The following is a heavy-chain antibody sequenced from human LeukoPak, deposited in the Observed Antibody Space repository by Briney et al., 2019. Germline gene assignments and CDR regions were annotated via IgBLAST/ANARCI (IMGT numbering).Heavy chain of an antibody. J-gene: IGHJ3*02. CDR2: IYTSGST. D-gene: IGHD6-19*01. CDR3: ARDPWSIAVAGTGAFDI. CDR1: GGSISSGSYY. Sequence: SQTLSLTCAVSGGSISSGSYYWSWIRQPAGKGLEWIGRIYTSGSTNYNPSLKSRVTISVDTSKNQFSLKLSSATAADTAVYYCARDPWSIAVAGTGAFDIWGQGTMVTVSS. V-gene: IGHV4-61*02.